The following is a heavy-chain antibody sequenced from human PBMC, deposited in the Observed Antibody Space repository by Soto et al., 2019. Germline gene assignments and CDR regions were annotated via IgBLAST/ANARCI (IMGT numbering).Heavy chain of an antibody. CDR3: AKDVEGDGYSGDAFDV. Sequence: EGELVESGGGLVQPGRSLRLSCAASGFTFDDYAMHWVGQLPGKGLEWVAGISWNGGGVAYVASVKGRVTISRDNANKSLFLEMISVRPEDTALYFCAKDVEGDGYSGDAFDVWGQGTVVTVSS. CDR2: ISWNGGGV. D-gene: IGHD4-4*01. J-gene: IGHJ3*01. V-gene: IGHV3-9*01. CDR1: GFTFDDYA.